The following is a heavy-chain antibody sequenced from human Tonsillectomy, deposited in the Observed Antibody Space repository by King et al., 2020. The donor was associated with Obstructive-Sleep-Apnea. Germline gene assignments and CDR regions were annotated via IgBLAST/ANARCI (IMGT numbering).Heavy chain of an antibody. D-gene: IGHD3-10*01. Sequence: DVQLVQSGGGLVQPGRSLRLSCAASGFTFDDYAMHWVRQAPGKGLEWVSVISWNSGSIGYADSVKGRFTISRDNAKNSLYLQMNSLRAEDTALYYCANLEFGEFRGDDAFDIWGQGTMVTVSS. J-gene: IGHJ3*02. CDR3: ANLEFGEFRGDDAFDI. CDR1: GFTFDDYA. CDR2: ISWNSGSI. V-gene: IGHV3-9*01.